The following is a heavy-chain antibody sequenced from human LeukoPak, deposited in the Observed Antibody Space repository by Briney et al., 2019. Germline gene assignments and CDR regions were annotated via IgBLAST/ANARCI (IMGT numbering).Heavy chain of an antibody. CDR3: AKEPPYCGGGCFFLLDY. Sequence: GGSLRLSCAASGFTFSSYSMSWVRQAPGKGLEWVSGISGGGATYYADSVKGRFTISRDNSKNTLYLQLNSLRADDTGVYYCAKEPPYCGGGCFFLLDYWARGTLVTVSS. CDR2: ISGGGAT. CDR1: GFTFSSYS. D-gene: IGHD2-21*01. V-gene: IGHV3-23*01. J-gene: IGHJ4*02.